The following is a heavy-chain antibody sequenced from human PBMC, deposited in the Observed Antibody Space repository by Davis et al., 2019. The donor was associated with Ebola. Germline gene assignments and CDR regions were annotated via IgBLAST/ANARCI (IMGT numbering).Heavy chain of an antibody. J-gene: IGHJ4*02. CDR2: ISSHGSNQ. D-gene: IGHD2-2*01. Sequence: SLTTSCAASGFPLSSYGMHSVRQAPGEGLEWVAVISSHGSNQYYAYSVKCRFTISRDNSKNTLYLQMNSLRAEDRSVYYCARDHLWYCRSTSCYPDYGGQGTMVTVSS. V-gene: IGHV3-30*03. CDR3: ARDHLWYCRSTSCYPDY. CDR1: GFPLSSYG.